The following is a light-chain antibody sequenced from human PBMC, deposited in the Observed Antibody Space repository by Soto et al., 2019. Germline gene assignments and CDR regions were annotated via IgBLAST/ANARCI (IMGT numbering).Light chain of an antibody. V-gene: IGKV3-15*01. CDR1: QSVSSH. CDR3: QQRYNWPPIT. Sequence: EIVMTQSPDTLFVSLGEGATLSCRASQSVSSHLAWYQHKPGQAPRLLIYGASTRASGIPARFSGSGSETDFTLTISSLQSEDSAVYYCQQRYNWPPITFGQGTRLEVK. J-gene: IGKJ5*01. CDR2: GAS.